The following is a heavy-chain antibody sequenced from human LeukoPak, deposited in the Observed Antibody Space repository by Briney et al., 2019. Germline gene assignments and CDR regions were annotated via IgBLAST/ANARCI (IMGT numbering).Heavy chain of an antibody. CDR3: ARVVVVAATSAFDI. CDR2: IIPIFGTA. Sequence: SVKVSCNASGGTFSSYAISWVRQAPGQGLEWMGGIIPIFGTANYAQKFQGRVTITADESTSTAYMELSSLRSEDTAVYYCARVVVVAATSAFDIWGQGTMVTVSS. D-gene: IGHD2-15*01. CDR1: GGTFSSYA. J-gene: IGHJ3*02. V-gene: IGHV1-69*01.